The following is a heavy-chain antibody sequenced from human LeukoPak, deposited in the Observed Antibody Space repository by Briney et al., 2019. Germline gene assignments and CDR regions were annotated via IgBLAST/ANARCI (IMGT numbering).Heavy chain of an antibody. CDR3: AREGGPYRPLDY. CDR1: GGSISFTNW. CDR2: VHLDGRT. V-gene: IGHV4-4*02. J-gene: IGHJ4*02. Sequence: SETLSLTCGVSGGSISFTNWWTWVRQPPGKGLEWIGEVHLDGRTNYNPSLQSRLTMSVDFSENHISLKLTSVTAADTAVYYCAREGGPYRPLDYSGQGTLVTVSS.